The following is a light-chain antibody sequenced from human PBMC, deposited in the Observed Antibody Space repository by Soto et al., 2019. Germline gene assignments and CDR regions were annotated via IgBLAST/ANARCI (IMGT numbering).Light chain of an antibody. J-gene: IGKJ1*01. CDR1: QNISSY. Sequence: IVLTQSPVTLSVSPWEGATLCCRASQNISSYLIWYQQKPGQAPRILMYDVSNRATGIPDRLSGSGSGTDLNLTISRLEPEDLAVYYCQQRSNWPRTFGQGTKVDIK. V-gene: IGKV3-11*01. CDR3: QQRSNWPRT. CDR2: DVS.